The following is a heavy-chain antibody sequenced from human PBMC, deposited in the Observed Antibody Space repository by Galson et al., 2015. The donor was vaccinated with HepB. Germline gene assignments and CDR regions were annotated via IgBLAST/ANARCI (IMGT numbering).Heavy chain of an antibody. Sequence: SVKVSCKASGGTFSSYAISWVRQAPGQGLEWMGGIIPIFGIANYAQKFQGRVTITADKSTSTAYMELSSLRSEDTAVYYCARAYLESSVYYDILTGYYGMDVWGQGTTVTVSS. CDR1: GGTFSSYA. V-gene: IGHV1-69*10. CDR2: IIPIFGIA. CDR3: ARAYLESSVYYDILTGYYGMDV. D-gene: IGHD3-9*01. J-gene: IGHJ6*02.